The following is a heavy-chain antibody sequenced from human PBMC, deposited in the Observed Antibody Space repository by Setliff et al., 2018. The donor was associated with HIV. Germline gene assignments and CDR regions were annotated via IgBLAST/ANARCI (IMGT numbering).Heavy chain of an antibody. CDR3: ARQGDGYYLYHVYYFDY. D-gene: IGHD5-12*01. J-gene: IGHJ4*02. V-gene: IGHV4-4*02. CDR2: IYHSGST. Sequence: PSETLSLTCAVSGGSISSRNWWSWVRQPPGKGLEWIGEIYHSGSTNYNPSLKSRVTISVDKSKNQFSLKLSSVTAADTAVYYCARQGDGYYLYHVYYFDYWGQGTLVTVSS. CDR1: GGSISSRNW.